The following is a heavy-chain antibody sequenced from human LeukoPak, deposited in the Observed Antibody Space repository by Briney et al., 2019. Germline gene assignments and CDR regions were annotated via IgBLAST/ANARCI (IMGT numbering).Heavy chain of an antibody. Sequence: SETLSLTCTVSGGSISSHYWSWIRQPPGKGLEWIGYIYYSGSPNYNPSLKSRVTISVDTSKNQFSLKLSSVTAADTAVHYCARSQGSSSWYPGDYWGQGTLVTVSS. V-gene: IGHV4-59*11. CDR1: GGSISSHY. J-gene: IGHJ4*02. D-gene: IGHD6-13*01. CDR3: ARSQGSSSWYPGDY. CDR2: IYYSGSP.